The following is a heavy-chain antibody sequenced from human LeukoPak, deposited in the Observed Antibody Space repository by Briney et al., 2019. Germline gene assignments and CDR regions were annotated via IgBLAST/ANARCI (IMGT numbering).Heavy chain of an antibody. CDR2: ISGSTSAV. CDR3: ARRERQSANYYYFDY. D-gene: IGHD4/OR15-4a*01. V-gene: IGHV3-48*01. J-gene: IGHJ4*02. Sequence: GGSLRLSCAASGFTFTRYGMVWVRQAPGKGLEWVSYISGSTSAVYYADSMRGRFTISRDNAKNSLYLQMNSLRVDDTAVYYCARRERQSANYYYFDYWGQGTLVTVSS. CDR1: GFTFTRYG.